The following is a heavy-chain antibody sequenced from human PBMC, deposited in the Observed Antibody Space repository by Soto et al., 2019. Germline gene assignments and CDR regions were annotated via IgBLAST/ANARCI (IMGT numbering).Heavy chain of an antibody. CDR1: GRIFSSFP. CDR3: ARVGSRDAYNYVLDQ. V-gene: IGHV1-69*06. CDR2: VISASGSV. D-gene: IGHD5-18*01. J-gene: IGHJ1*01. Sequence: QVQVVQSGAEVKKPGSSVKIPCKASGRIFSSFPTSWVRQVPGQGLEWMGGVISASGSVTYAPKFQGRVTMTAVNSAGIGYMELTSLTSEDTAIYYCARVGSRDAYNYVLDQWGPGTMVTVSS.